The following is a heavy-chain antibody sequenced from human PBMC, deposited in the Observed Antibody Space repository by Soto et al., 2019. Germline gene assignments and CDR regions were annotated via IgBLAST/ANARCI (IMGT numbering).Heavy chain of an antibody. Sequence: QVQLVESGGGVVQPGSSLRFSCAASGFSFKNYAFHWVRQAPGKGLEWVALISHNDEPKIFYADSVQGRFTISRDNFKNTVYLQMNSLRDEDTAVYHCARGVRAETYYNAFDYWGQGTQVTVSS. V-gene: IGHV3-30-3*01. CDR1: GFSFKNYA. CDR2: ISHNDEPKI. J-gene: IGHJ4*01. D-gene: IGHD3-10*01. CDR3: ARGVRAETYYNAFDY.